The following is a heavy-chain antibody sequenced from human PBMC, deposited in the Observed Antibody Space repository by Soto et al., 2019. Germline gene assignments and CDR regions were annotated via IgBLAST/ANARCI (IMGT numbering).Heavy chain of an antibody. Sequence: GASVKVSCKASGYTFTVYYMHCVLQSPGQGLEWMGWINPNSGGTNYAQKFQGRVTMTRDTSISTAYMELSRLRSDDTAVYYCARGIALGNWFDPWGQGTLVTVSS. CDR2: INPNSGGT. CDR1: GYTFTVYY. J-gene: IGHJ5*02. CDR3: ARGIALGNWFDP. V-gene: IGHV1-2*02. D-gene: IGHD6-13*01.